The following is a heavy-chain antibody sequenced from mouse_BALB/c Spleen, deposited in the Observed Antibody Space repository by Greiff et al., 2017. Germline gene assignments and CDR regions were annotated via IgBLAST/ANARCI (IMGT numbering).Heavy chain of an antibody. CDR2: IWGGGST. V-gene: IGHV2-6-4*01. J-gene: IGHJ3*01. Sequence: VQGVESGPGLVAPSQSLSITCTVSGFSLSRYSVHWVRQPPGKGLEWLGMIWGGGSTDYNSALKSRLSISKDNSKSQVFLKMNSLQTDDTAMYYCARNGEYGNYPFAYWGQGTLVTVSA. D-gene: IGHD2-10*02. CDR3: ARNGEYGNYPFAY. CDR1: GFSLSRYS.